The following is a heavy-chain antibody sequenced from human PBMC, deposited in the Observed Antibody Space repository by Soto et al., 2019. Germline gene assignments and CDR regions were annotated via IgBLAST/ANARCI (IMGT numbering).Heavy chain of an antibody. Sequence: PGGSLRLSCAASGFTFSSYAMSWVRQAPGKGLEWVSAISGSGGSTYYADSVKGRFTISRDNSKNTLYLQMNSLRAEDTAVYYCAKDPSNPETGTTIIVYWGQGTLVTVSS. CDR3: AKDPSNPETGTTIIVY. CDR2: ISGSGGST. V-gene: IGHV3-23*01. J-gene: IGHJ4*02. CDR1: GFTFSSYA. D-gene: IGHD1-1*01.